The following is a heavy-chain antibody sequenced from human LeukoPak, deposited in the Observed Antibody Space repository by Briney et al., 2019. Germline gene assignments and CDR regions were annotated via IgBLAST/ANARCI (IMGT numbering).Heavy chain of an antibody. J-gene: IGHJ4*02. CDR3: AKDRRRYCSSTSCYGWIDY. D-gene: IGHD2-2*01. V-gene: IGHV3-9*01. CDR1: GFTFDDYA. CDR2: ISWNSGSI. Sequence: GGSLRLSCAASGFTFDDYAMHWVRQAPGKGLEWVSGISWNSGSIGYADSVKGRFTISRDNAKNSLYLQMNSLRAEDTALYYCAKDRRRYCSSTSCYGWIDYWGQGTLVTVSS.